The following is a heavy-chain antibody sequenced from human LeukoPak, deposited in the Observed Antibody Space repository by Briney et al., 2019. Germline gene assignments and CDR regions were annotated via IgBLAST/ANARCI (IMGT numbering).Heavy chain of an antibody. J-gene: IGHJ6*03. CDR2: ISGSGGST. V-gene: IGHV3-23*01. Sequence: GGSLRLSCAASGFTFSSYAMSWVRQAPGKGLEWVSAISGSGGSTYYADSVKGRFTISRDNSKNTLYLQMNSLRAEDTAVYYCAKSLYVVPAEHYYYYMDVWGKGTTVTVSS. D-gene: IGHD2-2*01. CDR1: GFTFSSYA. CDR3: AKSLYVVPAEHYYYYMDV.